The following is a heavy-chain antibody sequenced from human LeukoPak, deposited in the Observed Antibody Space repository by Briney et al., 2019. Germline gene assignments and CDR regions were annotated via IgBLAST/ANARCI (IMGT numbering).Heavy chain of an antibody. D-gene: IGHD6-13*01. Sequence: PSETLSLTCAVYGGSFSGYYWSWIRQPPGKGLEWIGEINHSGSTNYNPSLKSRDTISVDTSKNQFSLKLSSVTAADTAVYYCARVGYSSSWYVADYWGQGTLVTVSS. V-gene: IGHV4-34*01. CDR1: GGSFSGYY. CDR2: INHSGST. J-gene: IGHJ4*02. CDR3: ARVGYSSSWYVADY.